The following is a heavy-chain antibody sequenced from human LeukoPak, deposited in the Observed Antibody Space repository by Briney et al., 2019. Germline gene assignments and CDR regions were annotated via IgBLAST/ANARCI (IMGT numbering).Heavy chain of an antibody. V-gene: IGHV3-53*01. J-gene: IGHJ4*02. D-gene: IGHD6-19*01. Sequence: PGGSLRLSCAVSGFTVSNNYMSWVRQAPGKGLEWVSVIYTDGSTYYADSVKGRFTISSDTSKNTLYLQMNSLRAEDTAMYFCAREPGSSGWYGYFDYWGQGTLVTVSS. CDR3: AREPGSSGWYGYFDY. CDR2: IYTDGST. CDR1: GFTVSNNY.